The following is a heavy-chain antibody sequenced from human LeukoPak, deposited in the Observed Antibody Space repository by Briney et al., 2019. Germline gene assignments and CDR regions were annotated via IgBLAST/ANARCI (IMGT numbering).Heavy chain of an antibody. CDR2: INPNSGGT. CDR1: GYTFTGYY. D-gene: IGHD2-15*01. J-gene: IGHJ4*02. CDR3: ARAGLVAATFDLPGDY. V-gene: IGHV1-2*04. Sequence: GASVKVSCKASGYTFTGYYMHWVRQAPGQGLEWMGWINPNSGGTNYAQKFQGWVTMTRDTSISTAYMELSRLRSDDTAMYYCARAGLVAATFDLPGDYWGQGTLVTVSS.